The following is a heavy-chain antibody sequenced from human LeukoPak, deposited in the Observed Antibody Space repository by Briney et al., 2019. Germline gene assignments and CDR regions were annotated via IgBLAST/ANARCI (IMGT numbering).Heavy chain of an antibody. CDR1: GFTFSSYA. CDR3: ARFMDSGNYIYYHYGMDV. Sequence: GGSLRLSCAASGFTFSSYAMHWVRQAPGKGLEWVAVISYDGNNKYYADSVKGRFTISRDNSKNTLYLQMNSLRVEDTAVYYCARFMDSGNYIYYHYGMDVWGQGTTITVSS. J-gene: IGHJ6*02. D-gene: IGHD1-26*01. V-gene: IGHV3-30-3*01. CDR2: ISYDGNNK.